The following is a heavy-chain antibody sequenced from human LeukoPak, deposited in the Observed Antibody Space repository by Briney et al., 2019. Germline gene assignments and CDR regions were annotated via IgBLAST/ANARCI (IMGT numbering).Heavy chain of an antibody. V-gene: IGHV1-46*01. D-gene: IGHD4-17*01. Sequence: ASVKVSCKASGYTFTGYYMHWVRQAPGQGLEWMGIINPSGGSTSYAQKFQGRVTMTRDMSTSTVYMELSSLRSEDTAVYYCARGETVTRPFDYWGQGTLVTVSS. J-gene: IGHJ4*02. CDR3: ARGETVTRPFDY. CDR2: INPSGGST. CDR1: GYTFTGYY.